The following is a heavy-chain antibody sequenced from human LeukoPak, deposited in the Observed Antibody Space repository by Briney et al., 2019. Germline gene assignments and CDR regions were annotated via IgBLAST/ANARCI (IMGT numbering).Heavy chain of an antibody. V-gene: IGHV6-1*01. CDR1: GDSVPSNSAA. CDR2: TYYRSKWYY. CDR3: ARETDDESGSYYFDYYYMAV. Sequence: SQTLSLTCAISGDSVPSNSAAWNWIRQSPSRGLEWLGRTYYRSKWYYDYAVSVKSRITINADTSKNQFSLHLNSVTPEDTAVYYCARETDDESGSYYFDYYYMAVWGKGTTVTVSS. J-gene: IGHJ6*03. D-gene: IGHD1-26*01.